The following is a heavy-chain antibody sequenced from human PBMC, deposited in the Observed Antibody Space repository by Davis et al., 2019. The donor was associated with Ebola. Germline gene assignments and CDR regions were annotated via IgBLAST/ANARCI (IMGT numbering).Heavy chain of an antibody. J-gene: IGHJ6*04. V-gene: IGHV6-1*01. CDR1: GDSVSSNSPA. D-gene: IGHD3-10*01. CDR3: ARGWFRAGMDV. CDR2: TYYRSKWYN. Sequence: HSQTLSLTCAISGDSVSSNSPAWNWIRQSPSRGLEWLGRTYYRSKWYNDYAVSVKSRITINPDTAKNQFSLQLNSVIPEDTALYYCARGWFRAGMDVWGEGTTVTVSS.